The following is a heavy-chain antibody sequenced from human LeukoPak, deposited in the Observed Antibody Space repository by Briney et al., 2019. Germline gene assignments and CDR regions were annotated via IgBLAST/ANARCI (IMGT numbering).Heavy chain of an antibody. V-gene: IGHV3-33*01. CDR1: GFTFSGYG. CDR3: ARSIPRYDGSAYYPDY. J-gene: IGHJ4*02. D-gene: IGHD3-22*01. Sequence: GGSLRLSCAASGFTFSGYGMHWVRQAPGKGLEWVAVIWYDGSNDDYADSVKGRFTISRDNSKNTLYLQMNSLRAEDTAMYYCARSIPRYDGSAYYPDYWGQGTLVTVSS. CDR2: IWYDGSND.